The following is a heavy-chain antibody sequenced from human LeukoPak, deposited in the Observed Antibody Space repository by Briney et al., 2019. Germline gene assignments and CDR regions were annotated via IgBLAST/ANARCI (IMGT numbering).Heavy chain of an antibody. CDR1: GGSFSGYY. V-gene: IGHV4-34*01. Sequence: PSETLSLTCDVHGGSFSGYYWNCIRQPPGKGLEWIGEINHSGSTNYNPSLKSRVTISVDTSKNQFSLKLSSVTAADTAVYYCARHYCSGASCYRDYGGQGTLVTVSS. CDR2: INHSGST. D-gene: IGHD2-15*01. J-gene: IGHJ4*02. CDR3: ARHYCSGASCYRDY.